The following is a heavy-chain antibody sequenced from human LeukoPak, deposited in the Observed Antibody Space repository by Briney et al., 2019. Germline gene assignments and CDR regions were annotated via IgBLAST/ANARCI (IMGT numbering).Heavy chain of an antibody. CDR1: GFTFGSYA. CDR3: AVMHRYYDGSGYWVQ. J-gene: IGHJ4*02. D-gene: IGHD3-22*01. CDR2: ISTSGGTT. V-gene: IGHV3-23*01. Sequence: GGSLRLSCAASGFTFGSYAMSWVRQAPGKGLEWVSGISTSGGTTSYAESVKGRFTISRDNPRNTLYMEMNSLRDEDTAVYYCAVMHRYYDGSGYWVQWGQGTLVTVSS.